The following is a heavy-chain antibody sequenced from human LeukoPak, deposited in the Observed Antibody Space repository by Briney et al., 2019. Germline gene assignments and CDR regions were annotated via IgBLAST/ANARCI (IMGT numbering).Heavy chain of an antibody. V-gene: IGHV4-4*07. D-gene: IGHD6-25*01. CDR2: IFTGGST. J-gene: IGHJ4*02. Sequence: PSETLSLTFTVSGGSISSYYWSWIRQPPGKGLEWIGRIFTGGSTNYNPSLESRLTMSIDTSKNQFSLKLNSVTAADTAMYFCGFSEGDFWGQGALVTVSS. CDR1: GGSISSYY. CDR3: GFSEGDF.